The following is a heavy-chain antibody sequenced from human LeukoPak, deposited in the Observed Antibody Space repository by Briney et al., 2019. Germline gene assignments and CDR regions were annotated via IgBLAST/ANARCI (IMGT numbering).Heavy chain of an antibody. CDR3: ARLYGGNSDY. J-gene: IGHJ4*02. CDR1: GGSISSSSYY. Sequence: PSETLSLTCTVSGGSISSSSYYWGWIRQPPGKGLEWIGSIYYSGSTYYNPSLKSRVTISVDTSKNQFSLKLSSVTAADMAVYYCARLYGGNSDYWGQGTLVTVSS. CDR2: IYYSGST. V-gene: IGHV4-39*01. D-gene: IGHD4-23*01.